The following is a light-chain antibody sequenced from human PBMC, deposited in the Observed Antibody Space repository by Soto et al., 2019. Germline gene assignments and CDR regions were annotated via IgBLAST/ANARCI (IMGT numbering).Light chain of an antibody. Sequence: DIQMTQSPSTLSASVGDRVIITCRASQSISSWLAWYQQKPGTAPKLLIYKASTLQSGVPSRFSGSGSGTEFTLTISSLQPDDSATYYCQQHSDNWTFGQGTKVDIK. J-gene: IGKJ1*01. CDR2: KAS. CDR3: QQHSDNWT. CDR1: QSISSW. V-gene: IGKV1-5*03.